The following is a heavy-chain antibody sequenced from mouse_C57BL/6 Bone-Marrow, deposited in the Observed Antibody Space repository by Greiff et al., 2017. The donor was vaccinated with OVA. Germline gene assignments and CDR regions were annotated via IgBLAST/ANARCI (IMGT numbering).Heavy chain of an antibody. CDR1: GYTFTSYW. V-gene: IGHV1-69*01. J-gene: IGHJ2*01. D-gene: IGHD1-3*01. CDR2: IDSSGSYT. CDR3: ARELRYFDY. Sequence: QVQLKQPGAELVMPGASVKLSCKASGYTFTSYWMHWVKQRPGQGLEWIGEIDSSGSYTYYNQKYKGKSIFTVDKSSSTAYMQVSGLKSEDSAVDYCARELRYFDYWGQGTTLTVSS.